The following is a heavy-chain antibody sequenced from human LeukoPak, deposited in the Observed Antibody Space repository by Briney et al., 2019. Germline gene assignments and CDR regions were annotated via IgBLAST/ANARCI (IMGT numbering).Heavy chain of an antibody. D-gene: IGHD6-6*01. CDR1: GGSISSYY. CDR3: VRASYSSSSGYYYYYYYMDV. V-gene: IGHV4-59*05. J-gene: IGHJ6*03. CDR2: IYYSGST. Sequence: SETLSLTCTVSGGSISSYYWSWIRQPPGKGLEWIGSIYYSGSTYYNPSLKSRVTISVDTSKNQFSLKLSSVTAADTAVYYCVRASYSSSSGYYYYYYYMDVWGKGTTVTVSS.